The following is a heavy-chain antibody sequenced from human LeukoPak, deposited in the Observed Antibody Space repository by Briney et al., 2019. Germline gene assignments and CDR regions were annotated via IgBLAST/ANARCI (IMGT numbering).Heavy chain of an antibody. CDR3: ATVGYCSGGSCRQRPFDY. Sequence: GASVKVSRKASGYTFTSYGISWVRQAPGQGLEWMGRINPNSGGTNYAQKFQGRVTMTRDTSISTAYMELSRLRSDDTAVYYCATVGYCSGGSCRQRPFDYWGQGTLVTVSS. CDR2: INPNSGGT. V-gene: IGHV1-2*06. CDR1: GYTFTSYG. D-gene: IGHD2-15*01. J-gene: IGHJ4*02.